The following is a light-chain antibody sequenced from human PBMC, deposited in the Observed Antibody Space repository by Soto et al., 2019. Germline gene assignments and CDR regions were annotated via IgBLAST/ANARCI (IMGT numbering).Light chain of an antibody. CDR3: ISYTDRQSYL. CDR1: SSDIGSYDH. Sequence: QSVLAQPRSVSGSPGQAVTISCAGTSSDIGSYDHVAWYQQFPGKSPKLIIYAVSDRPSGVSDRFSGSKSGISASLTISGLQTADEADYYCISYTDRQSYLFGTGTKGTVL. CDR2: AVS. J-gene: IGLJ1*01. V-gene: IGLV2-11*01.